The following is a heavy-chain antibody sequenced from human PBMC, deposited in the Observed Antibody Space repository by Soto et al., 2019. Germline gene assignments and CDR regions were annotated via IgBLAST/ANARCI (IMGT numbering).Heavy chain of an antibody. Sequence: PSETLSLTCAVSGGSISSSNWWSWVRQPPGKGLEWIGEIYHSGSTNYNPSLKSRVTISVDKSKNQFSLKLSSVTAADTAVYYCARGSYYYGSGSRGDAFDIWGQGTMVTVSS. V-gene: IGHV4-4*02. CDR1: GGSISSSNW. CDR2: IYHSGST. D-gene: IGHD3-10*01. CDR3: ARGSYYYGSGSRGDAFDI. J-gene: IGHJ3*02.